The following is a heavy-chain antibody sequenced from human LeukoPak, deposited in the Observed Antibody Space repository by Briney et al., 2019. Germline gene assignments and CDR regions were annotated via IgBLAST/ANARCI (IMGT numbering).Heavy chain of an antibody. Sequence: GGSLRLSCAASGFTFSGYAMCCVRQAPGKGLEWGWAISGMGGGTYYADSVKGRFTISRDNSKNTLYLQMTSLRAEDTAVYYCAKGKGYYDSSGYIGYYFDYWGQGTLVTVSS. V-gene: IGHV3-23*01. J-gene: IGHJ4*02. D-gene: IGHD3-22*01. CDR2: ISGMGGGT. CDR1: GFTFSGYA. CDR3: AKGKGYYDSSGYIGYYFDY.